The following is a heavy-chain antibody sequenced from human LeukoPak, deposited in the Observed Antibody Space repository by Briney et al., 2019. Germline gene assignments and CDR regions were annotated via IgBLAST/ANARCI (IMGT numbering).Heavy chain of an antibody. D-gene: IGHD3-10*01. CDR3: ARRLGYYGSGTYYYYYMDV. Sequence: PSETLSLTCAVYGGSFSGYYWSWIRQPPGKGLEWIGEINHSGSTNYNPSLKSRVTISVDTSKSQFSLKLSSVTAADTAVYYCARRLGYYGSGTYYYYYMDVWGKGTTVTISS. J-gene: IGHJ6*03. V-gene: IGHV4-34*01. CDR1: GGSFSGYY. CDR2: INHSGST.